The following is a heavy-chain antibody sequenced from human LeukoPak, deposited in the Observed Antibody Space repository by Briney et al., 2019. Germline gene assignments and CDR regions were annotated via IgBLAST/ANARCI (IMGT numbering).Heavy chain of an antibody. CDR2: INPNSGGT. CDR1: GYTFTSYA. D-gene: IGHD1-26*01. CDR3: AREGSYYGDYYYYYMDV. Sequence: ASVKVSCKASGYTFTSYAMNWVRQAPGQGLEWMGWINPNSGGTNYAQNFQGRVTMTRDTSISTAYMELSRLRSDDTALYYCAREGSYYGDYYYYYMDVWGKGTTVTVSS. V-gene: IGHV1-2*02. J-gene: IGHJ6*03.